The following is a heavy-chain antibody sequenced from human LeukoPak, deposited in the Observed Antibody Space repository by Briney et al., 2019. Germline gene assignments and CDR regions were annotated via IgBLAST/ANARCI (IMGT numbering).Heavy chain of an antibody. CDR2: IYYSGST. CDR1: GGSISSYY. Sequence: SETLSLTCTVSGGSISSYYWSWIRQPPGKGLEWIGYIYYSGSTNYNPSLKSRVTISVDTSKNQFSLKLSSVTAAATAVYYCVGAYSGSEFDYWGQGTLVTVSS. V-gene: IGHV4-59*01. J-gene: IGHJ4*02. CDR3: VGAYSGSEFDY. D-gene: IGHD1-26*01.